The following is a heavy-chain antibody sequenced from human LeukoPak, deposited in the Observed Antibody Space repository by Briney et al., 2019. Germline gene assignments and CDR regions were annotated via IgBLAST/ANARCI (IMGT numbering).Heavy chain of an antibody. D-gene: IGHD3-10*01. CDR1: GFTVSSNY. Sequence: GGSLRLSCAAPGFTVSSNYMSWVRQAPGKGLEWVSVIYSGGSTYYADSVKGRFTISRDNSKNTLYLQMNSLRAEDTAVYYCASEDYYGSGSQPYWGQGTLVTVSS. CDR3: ASEDYYGSGSQPY. V-gene: IGHV3-66*01. CDR2: IYSGGST. J-gene: IGHJ4*02.